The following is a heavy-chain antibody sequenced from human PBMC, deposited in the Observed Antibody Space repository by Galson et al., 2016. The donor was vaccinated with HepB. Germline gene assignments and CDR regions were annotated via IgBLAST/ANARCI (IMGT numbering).Heavy chain of an antibody. CDR3: ATGRHNPELDAFGV. Sequence: QSGAEVKKPGESLKISCKVSGYTLTDVSIHWVRQAPGKGLECMGGSDLENGETVYAEKFQDRVTMTEDTSTDTAYMELSSLRFEDTAVYYCATGRHNPELDAFGVWGPGTVVTVSS. J-gene: IGHJ3*01. CDR2: SDLENGET. CDR1: GYTLTDVS. D-gene: IGHD1-14*01. V-gene: IGHV1-24*01.